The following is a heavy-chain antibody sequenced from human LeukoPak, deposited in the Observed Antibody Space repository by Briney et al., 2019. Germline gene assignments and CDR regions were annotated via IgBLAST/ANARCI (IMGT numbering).Heavy chain of an antibody. CDR2: IWYDGSNR. CDR1: GFTFRGNG. D-gene: IGHD4-17*01. V-gene: IGHV3-33*01. Sequence: GGSLRLSCAASGFTFRGNGMHWVRQAPGKGLEWVAIIWYDGSNRYYADSVKGRFTISRDNSKNTLFLQMNSLTAEDTAVYYCVRDQGTSVTAMVGGHFDYWGPGTLVTVSS. J-gene: IGHJ4*02. CDR3: VRDQGTSVTAMVGGHFDY.